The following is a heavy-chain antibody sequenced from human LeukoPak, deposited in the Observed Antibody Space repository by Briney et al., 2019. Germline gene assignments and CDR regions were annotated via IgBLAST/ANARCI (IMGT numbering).Heavy chain of an antibody. CDR1: GFTFSSYA. CDR3: ARDPGYSGYDLDTFDY. CDR2: ISYDGSNK. V-gene: IGHV3-30-3*01. Sequence: GGSLRLSCAASGFTFSSYAMHWVRQAPGKGLEWVAVISYDGSNKYYADSVKGRFTISRDNSKNTLYLQMNSLRAEDTAVYYCARDPGYSGYDLDTFDYWGQGTLVTVSS. D-gene: IGHD5-12*01. J-gene: IGHJ4*02.